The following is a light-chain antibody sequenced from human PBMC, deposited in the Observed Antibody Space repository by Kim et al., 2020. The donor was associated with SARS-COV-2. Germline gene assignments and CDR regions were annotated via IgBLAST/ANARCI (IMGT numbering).Light chain of an antibody. V-gene: IGLV3-1*01. CDR3: QAWDSRAVV. Sequence: VSPGQTASITCSGDKLGDKYACWYQQKPGQSPVLVIYQDSKRPSGIPERFSGSNSGNTATLTISGTQAMDEADYYCQAWDSRAVVFGGGTQLTVL. CDR1: KLGDKY. J-gene: IGLJ2*01. CDR2: QDS.